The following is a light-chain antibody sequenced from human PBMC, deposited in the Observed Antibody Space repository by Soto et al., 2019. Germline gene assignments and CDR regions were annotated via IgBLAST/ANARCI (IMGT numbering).Light chain of an antibody. V-gene: IGLV2-14*01. J-gene: IGLJ2*01. Sequence: QSALTQPASVSGSPRQSITISCTGTSSDVGGYNYVSWYQQHPGKAPKLLIYEVSNRPSGLSNRFSGSKSGNTASLTISGLQAGDEADYYCSSYTSSTTVVFGGGTKLTVL. CDR1: SSDVGGYNY. CDR2: EVS. CDR3: SSYTSSTTVV.